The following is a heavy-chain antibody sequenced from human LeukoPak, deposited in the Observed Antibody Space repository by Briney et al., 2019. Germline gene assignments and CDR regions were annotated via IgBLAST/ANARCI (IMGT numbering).Heavy chain of an antibody. CDR1: GFTFSSYS. J-gene: IGHJ6*04. CDR2: ISSSSSHI. V-gene: IGHV3-21*01. CDR3: AELGITMIGGV. D-gene: IGHD3-10*02. Sequence: GGSLRLSCGASGFTFSSYSMNWVRQAPGKGLEWVSSISSSSSHIYYADSVKGRFTISRDNAKNSLYLRMNSLRAEDTAVYYCAELGITMIGGVWGKGTTVTISS.